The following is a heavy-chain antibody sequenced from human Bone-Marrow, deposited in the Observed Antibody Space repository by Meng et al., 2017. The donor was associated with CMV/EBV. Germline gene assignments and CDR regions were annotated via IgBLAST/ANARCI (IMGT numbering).Heavy chain of an antibody. D-gene: IGHD4/OR15-4a*01. CDR2: VHHSGST. Sequence: GSLRLSCAVSGDSLSGKIWWTWVRQPPGRGLEWIGEVHHSGSTNYKTSLESRVTISIDKSRNEFSLKLSSVTAADTAVYYCVTGGFMVATTYHYGLDVWGQGTTVTVYS. V-gene: IGHV4-4*02. J-gene: IGHJ6*01. CDR3: VTGGFMVATTYHYGLDV. CDR1: GDSLSGKIW.